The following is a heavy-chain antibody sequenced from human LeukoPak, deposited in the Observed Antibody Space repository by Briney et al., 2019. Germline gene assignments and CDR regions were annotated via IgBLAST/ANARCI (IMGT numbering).Heavy chain of an antibody. Sequence: XWVRQAPGKGLEWVAVTVGGGDGTYYADSVKGRFTISRDNSNNTLYLQMNSLRAEDTAVYYCAKLTTSWGQGTLVTVSS. J-gene: IGHJ4*02. D-gene: IGHD4-11*01. V-gene: IGHV3-23*01. CDR2: TVGGGDGT. CDR3: AKLTTS.